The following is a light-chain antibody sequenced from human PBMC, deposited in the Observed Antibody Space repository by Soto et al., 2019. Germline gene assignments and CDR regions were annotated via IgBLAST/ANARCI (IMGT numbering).Light chain of an antibody. V-gene: IGKV4-1*01. CDR2: WAS. Sequence: DIVMTQSPDSLAVSLGERATINCKSSQSVLYSSNNKNYLAWYQQKPGQPPKLLIYWASTRESGVPDRFSVSGSGTDFTLTISSLQAEDVAVYYCQQSYSTPYTFGQGTKLEIK. J-gene: IGKJ2*01. CDR1: QSVLYSSNNKNY. CDR3: QQSYSTPYT.